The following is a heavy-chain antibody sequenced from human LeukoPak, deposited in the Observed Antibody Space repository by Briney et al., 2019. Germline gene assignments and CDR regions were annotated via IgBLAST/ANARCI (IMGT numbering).Heavy chain of an antibody. CDR2: ISGSGGST. J-gene: IGHJ4*02. CDR3: AKEVGYDSSGYDDF. Sequence: GGSLRLSCAASGFTFSSYAMSWVRQAPGKGLEWVSAISGSGGSTYYADSVKGRFTISRDNSKNTLYLQMNSLRAEDTALYYCAKEVGYDSSGYDDFWGQGTLVTVSS. V-gene: IGHV3-23*01. D-gene: IGHD3-22*01. CDR1: GFTFSSYA.